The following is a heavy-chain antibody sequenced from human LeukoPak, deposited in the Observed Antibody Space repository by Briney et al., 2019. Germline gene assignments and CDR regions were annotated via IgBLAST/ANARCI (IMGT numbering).Heavy chain of an antibody. D-gene: IGHD4-11*01. Sequence: GGSLRLSCAASGFTFSSYWMSWVRQAPGKGLECVSAIDRGVGSTRTYYADSVKGRFTISRDNSKNTLYLQMNNLRADDTAVYYCVQKGQIHNYGKPAWGQGTLVTVSS. J-gene: IGHJ5*02. CDR3: VQKGQIHNYGKPA. CDR2: IDRGVGSTRT. V-gene: IGHV3-23*01. CDR1: GFTFSSYW.